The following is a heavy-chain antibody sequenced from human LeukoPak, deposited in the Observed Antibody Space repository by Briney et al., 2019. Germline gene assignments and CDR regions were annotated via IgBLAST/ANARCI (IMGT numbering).Heavy chain of an antibody. CDR2: IIPIFGTA. Sequence: GASVKVSCKASGYTFTGYYMHWVRQAPGQGLEWMGGIIPIFGTANYAQKFQGRVTITTDESTSTAYMELSSLRSEDTAVYYCAILTGVVPAAEDASYWGQGTLVTVSS. CDR3: AILTGVVPAAEDASY. J-gene: IGHJ4*02. CDR1: GYTFTGYY. V-gene: IGHV1-69*05. D-gene: IGHD2-2*01.